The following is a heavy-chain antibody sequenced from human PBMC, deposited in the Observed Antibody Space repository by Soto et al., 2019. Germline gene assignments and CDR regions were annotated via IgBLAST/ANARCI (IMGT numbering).Heavy chain of an antibody. J-gene: IGHJ4*02. CDR3: TKAPGGDYDPDFFAY. V-gene: IGHV3-30*18. CDR1: GFTFSSYG. D-gene: IGHD4-17*01. CDR2: ISNDGSNK. Sequence: GSLRLSCAASGFTFSSYGIHWVRQAPGKGLEWVAVISNDGSNKYYADSVKGRFTISRDNSKNTLYLQMNSLRTENTAVYYCTKAPGGDYDPDFFAYWGQGP.